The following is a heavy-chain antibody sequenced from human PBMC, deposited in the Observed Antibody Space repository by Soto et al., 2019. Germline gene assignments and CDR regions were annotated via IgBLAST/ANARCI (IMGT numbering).Heavy chain of an antibody. CDR3: ARANEGDCSGGSCYSVEYFQH. V-gene: IGHV2-5*02. CDR1: GFSLSTSGVG. CDR2: IYWDDDK. Sequence: QITLKESGPTLVKPTQTLTLTCTFSGFSLSTSGVGMGWIRQPPGKALEWLALIYWDDDKRYSPSLKSRLTITKDTPKNQVVLTMTNMDPVDTATYYCARANEGDCSGGSCYSVEYFQHWGQGTLVTVSS. D-gene: IGHD2-15*01. J-gene: IGHJ1*01.